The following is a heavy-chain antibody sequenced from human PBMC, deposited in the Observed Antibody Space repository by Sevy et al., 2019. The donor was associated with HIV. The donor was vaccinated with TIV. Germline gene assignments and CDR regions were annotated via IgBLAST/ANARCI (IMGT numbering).Heavy chain of an antibody. Sequence: GGSLRLSCAASGFTFSSHAMHWVRQAPGKGLEWVAVISYDGSNKYYADSVKGRFTISRDNSKNTLYLQMNSLRAEDTAVYYCARDLDSSGFSYWGQGTLVTVSS. D-gene: IGHD3-22*01. J-gene: IGHJ4*02. V-gene: IGHV3-30-3*01. CDR3: ARDLDSSGFSY. CDR2: ISYDGSNK. CDR1: GFTFSSHA.